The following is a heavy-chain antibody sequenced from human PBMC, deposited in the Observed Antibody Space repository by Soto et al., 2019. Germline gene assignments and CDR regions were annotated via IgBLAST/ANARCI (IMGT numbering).Heavy chain of an antibody. CDR1: GGSISSSYY. Sequence: SETLSLSCTVSGGSISSSYYWSWIRQPPGKGLELIGYIYYSGSTKYNPSLKSRVTISIDTSKNQFSLKLSSVTAADTAVYYCARGGYGMDVWGQGTTVTVSS. CDR2: IYYSGST. CDR3: ARGGYGMDV. J-gene: IGHJ6*02. V-gene: IGHV4-59*01.